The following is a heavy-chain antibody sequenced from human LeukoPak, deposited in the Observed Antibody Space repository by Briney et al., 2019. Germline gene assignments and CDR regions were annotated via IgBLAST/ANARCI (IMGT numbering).Heavy chain of an antibody. CDR3: ASGKNDFWSGRWFDP. CDR2: ISSSGSTI. CDR1: GFTFSSYE. D-gene: IGHD3-3*01. J-gene: IGHJ5*02. V-gene: IGHV3-48*03. Sequence: GGSLRLSCAASGFTFSSYEMNWVRQAPGKGLEWVSYISSSGSTIYYADSVKGRFTISRDNAKNSLYLQMNSLRAEDTAVYYCASGKNDFWSGRWFDPWGQRTLVTVSS.